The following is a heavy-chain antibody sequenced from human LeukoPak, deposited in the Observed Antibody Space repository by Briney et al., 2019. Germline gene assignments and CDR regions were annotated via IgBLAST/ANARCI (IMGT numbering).Heavy chain of an antibody. V-gene: IGHV4-59*08. CDR3: ARFGITVVRGGKYYFDY. CDR1: GGSISNYY. J-gene: IGHJ4*02. CDR2: IYYSGAT. Sequence: SETLSLTCTVSGGSISNYYWSWIRHPPGKGLEWIEHIYYSGATKYNPSLKSRITISVDTSKNQFSLMLSSVTAADTAVYYCARFGITVVRGGKYYFDYWGQGTLVTVSS. D-gene: IGHD3-10*01.